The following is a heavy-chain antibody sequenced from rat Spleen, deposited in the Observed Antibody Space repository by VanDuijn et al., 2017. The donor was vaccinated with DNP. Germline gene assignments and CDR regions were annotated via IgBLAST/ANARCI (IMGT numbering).Heavy chain of an antibody. V-gene: IGHV5-20*01. CDR2: ITSTGGST. Sequence: EVQLVESGGGSVQPGRSLKLSCAASGFTFSYYGMAWVRQAPKKGLEWVASITSTGGSTSYRDSVKGRFTISRDNVKSILYLQMDSLRSEDTATFYCTTDFERGYWGQGVMVTVSS. CDR3: TTDFERGY. CDR1: GFTFSYYG. J-gene: IGHJ2*01. D-gene: IGHD1-11*01.